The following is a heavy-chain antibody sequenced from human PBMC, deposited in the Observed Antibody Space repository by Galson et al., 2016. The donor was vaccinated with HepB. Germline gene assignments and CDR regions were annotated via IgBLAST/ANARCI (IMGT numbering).Heavy chain of an antibody. V-gene: IGHV1-24*01. CDR1: GSTLTELS. CDR2: FDPDESET. Sequence: SVKVSCKVSGSTLTELSIHWVRQPPGKGLEWMGGFDPDESETIYAPNFQGRVTMTEDTSTDTAYLELSSLRAEETAVYYCATDRVAYSNDGGYYSLLDYWGQGTLVTVSS. J-gene: IGHJ4*02. CDR3: ATDRVAYSNDGGYYSLLDY. D-gene: IGHD3-22*01.